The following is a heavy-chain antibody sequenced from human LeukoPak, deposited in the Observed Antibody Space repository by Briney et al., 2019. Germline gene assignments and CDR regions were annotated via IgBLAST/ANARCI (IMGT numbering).Heavy chain of an antibody. J-gene: IGHJ4*02. CDR1: SASITSSPYF. CDR3: ASDAPGLLGY. V-gene: IGHV4-39*07. Sequence: SETLSLTCTVSSASITSSPYFWGWIRQSPGKGLEWIGEINHSGSTNYNPSLKSRVTISVDTSKNQFSLKLSSVTAADTAVYYCASDAPGLLGYWGQGTLVTVSS. CDR2: INHSGST. D-gene: IGHD2-15*01.